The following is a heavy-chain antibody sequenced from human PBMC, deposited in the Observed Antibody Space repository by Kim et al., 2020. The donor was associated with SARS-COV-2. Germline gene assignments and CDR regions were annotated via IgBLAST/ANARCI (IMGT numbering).Heavy chain of an antibody. Sequence: GGSLRLSCAASGFGFSVYGMHWVRQAPGKGLEWVAVIWYDGHNKDYADSVTGRFTITRDNSKNTLYLQMNSLRGNDTAVYFCARGRFCSSSNCYSYMDV. CDR1: GFGFSVYG. CDR3: ARGRFCSSSNCYSYMDV. CDR2: IWYDGHNK. V-gene: IGHV3-33*01. J-gene: IGHJ6*03. D-gene: IGHD2-2*01.